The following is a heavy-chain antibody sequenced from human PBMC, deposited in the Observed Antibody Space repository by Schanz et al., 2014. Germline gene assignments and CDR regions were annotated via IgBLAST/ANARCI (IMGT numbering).Heavy chain of an antibody. CDR1: GYTFTFTTYG. Sequence: QVKLVQSGGEVKKPGASVKVSCKASGYTFTFTTYGISWVRQVPGQGLEWMGIINPTGGSTTYAEKFLGRVTMTSDTSTSTVYMELSRLRSEDMAVYYCVRAPHYGSGRHLDYWGQGTLVTVSS. V-gene: IGHV1-46*03. J-gene: IGHJ4*02. D-gene: IGHD3-10*01. CDR2: INPTGGST. CDR3: VRAPHYGSGRHLDY.